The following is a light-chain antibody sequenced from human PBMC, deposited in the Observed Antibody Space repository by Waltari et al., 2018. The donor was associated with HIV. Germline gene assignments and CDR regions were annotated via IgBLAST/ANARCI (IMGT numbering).Light chain of an antibody. CDR3: QQYNNWPWT. CDR2: GAS. Sequence: DIVMTQSPATLSVSPGERATLSCRASQSVTNNLAWYQQKPGRAPMLLIFGASNRATGIPARFSGSGSRTEFTLTISSRQSEDFAVYYCQQYNNWPWTFGQGTKVESK. J-gene: IGKJ1*01. CDR1: QSVTNN. V-gene: IGKV3-15*01.